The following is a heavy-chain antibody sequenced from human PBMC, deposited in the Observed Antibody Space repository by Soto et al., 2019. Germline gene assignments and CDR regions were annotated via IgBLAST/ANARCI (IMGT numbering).Heavy chain of an antibody. D-gene: IGHD6-19*01. V-gene: IGHV3-23*01. CDR1: GFTFSSYA. Sequence: PGGSLRLSCAASGFTFSSYAMSWVRQAPGKGLEWVSAISGSGGSTYYADSVKGRFTISRDNSKNTLYLQMNSLRAEDTAVYYCAKDQQWEQWLADTVGFDYWGQGTLVTVSS. CDR2: ISGSGGST. CDR3: AKDQQWEQWLADTVGFDY. J-gene: IGHJ4*02.